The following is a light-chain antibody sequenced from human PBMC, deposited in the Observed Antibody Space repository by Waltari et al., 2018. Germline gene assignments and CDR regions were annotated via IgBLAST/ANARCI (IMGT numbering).Light chain of an antibody. V-gene: IGKV3-20*01. CDR1: QSVTSIA. CDR2: GAS. Sequence: DTVLTQSPDTVSLSPGDRGTLSCRASQSVTSIALSWFQQRPGQAPRLLIYGASNRATDIPDRFRCSGSGTDCTLTISRLEPEDCAVYYCQHYDGSVVTFGGGTKVEI. CDR3: QHYDGSVVT. J-gene: IGKJ4*01.